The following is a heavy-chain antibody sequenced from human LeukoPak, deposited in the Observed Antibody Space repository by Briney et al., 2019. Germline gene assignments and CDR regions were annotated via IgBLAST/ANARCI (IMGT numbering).Heavy chain of an antibody. CDR1: GFTFNSYA. CDR2: ISGSGGST. D-gene: IGHD6-13*01. V-gene: IGHV3-23*01. J-gene: IGHJ3*02. Sequence: EGSLRLPCAASGFTFNSYAMSWVRQAPGKGLEWVSAISGSGGSTYYADSVKGRFTISRDNSKNTLNLQMNSLRAEDTAVYYCAKVGPVQQQLSAFDIWGQGTMVTVSS. CDR3: AKVGPVQQQLSAFDI.